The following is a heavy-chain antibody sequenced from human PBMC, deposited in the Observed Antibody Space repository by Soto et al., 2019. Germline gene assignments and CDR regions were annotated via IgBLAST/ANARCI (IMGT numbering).Heavy chain of an antibody. CDR3: AKDHPQRITIFGVVPSPVDY. D-gene: IGHD3-3*01. CDR1: GYTFTSYG. CDR2: ISAYNGNT. V-gene: IGHV1-18*01. J-gene: IGHJ4*02. Sequence: GASVKVSCKASGYTFTSYGISWVRQAPGQGLEWMGWISAYNGNTNYAQKLQGRVTMTTDTSTSTAYMELRSLRSDDTAVYYCAKDHPQRITIFGVVPSPVDYWGQGTLVTVSS.